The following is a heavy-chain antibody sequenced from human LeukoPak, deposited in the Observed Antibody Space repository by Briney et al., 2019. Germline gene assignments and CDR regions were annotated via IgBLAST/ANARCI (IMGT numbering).Heavy chain of an antibody. J-gene: IGHJ4*02. CDR2: ISGSSEYI. D-gene: IGHD6-13*01. CDR1: GFTFSDYY. V-gene: IGHV3-11*05. Sequence: GGSLRLSCAASGFTFSDYYMTWTRQAPGKGPEWVSYISGSSEYIHYADSVKGRFTISRDTAKNSLYLQMNSLRAEDTAVYYCARVAVITAAGTYDYWGQGTLVTVSS. CDR3: ARVAVITAAGTYDY.